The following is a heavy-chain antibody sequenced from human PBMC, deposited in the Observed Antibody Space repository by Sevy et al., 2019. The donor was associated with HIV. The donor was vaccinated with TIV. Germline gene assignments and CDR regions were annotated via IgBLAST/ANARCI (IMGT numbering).Heavy chain of an antibody. CDR2: INPDGSKI. Sequence: GGSLRLSCEASAINIRDYWMNWVRQAPGKGLEWVANINPDGSKIYYADSVKGRFTISRDSAKNSVFLQMTSLRAEDTAVYYCVRAVAADGSFWGQGTLVTVSS. CDR1: AINIRDYW. V-gene: IGHV3-7*02. J-gene: IGHJ4*02. D-gene: IGHD6-13*01. CDR3: VRAVAADGSF.